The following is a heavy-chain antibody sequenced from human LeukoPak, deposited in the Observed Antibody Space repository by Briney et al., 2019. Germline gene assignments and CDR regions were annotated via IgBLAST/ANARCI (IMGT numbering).Heavy chain of an antibody. CDR3: AKDRGRDGYNEY. Sequence: GGSLRLSCAASGFTFSSYAMSWVRQAPGKGLEWVSAISGSGGSTYYADSVKGRFTISRDNSKNTLYPQMNSLRAEDTAVYYCAKDRGRDGYNEYWGQGTLVSVSS. CDR2: ISGSGGST. J-gene: IGHJ4*02. D-gene: IGHD5-24*01. V-gene: IGHV3-23*01. CDR1: GFTFSSYA.